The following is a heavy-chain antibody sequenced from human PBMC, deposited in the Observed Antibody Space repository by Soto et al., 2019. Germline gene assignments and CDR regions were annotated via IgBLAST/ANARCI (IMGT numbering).Heavy chain of an antibody. V-gene: IGHV4-59*08. CDR2: IYYSGST. CDR1: GGSISSYY. CDR3: ASTRYCSGGSCYSGFDY. Sequence: QVQLQESGPGLVKPSETLSLTCTVSGGSISSYYWSWIRQPPGKGLEWIGYIYYSGSTNYNPSLKSRVTISVDTSKNQSSLKLSSVTAADTAVYYCASTRYCSGGSCYSGFDYWGQGTLVTFSS. D-gene: IGHD2-15*01. J-gene: IGHJ4*02.